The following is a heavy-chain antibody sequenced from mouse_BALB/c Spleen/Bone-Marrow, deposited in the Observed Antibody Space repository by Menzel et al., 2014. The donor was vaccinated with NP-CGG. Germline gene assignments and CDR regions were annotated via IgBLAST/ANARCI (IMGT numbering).Heavy chain of an antibody. D-gene: IGHD2-2*01. J-gene: IGHJ2*01. Sequence: EVMLVESGGDLVKPGGSLKLSCAASGFTSSNYGMSWVRQTPDKRLEWVATISSGGSYTYYPDSVKGRFTISRDNAKNTLYLQMSSLKSEDTAMYYCARQRGYDYFDYWGQGTTLTVSS. V-gene: IGHV5-6*01. CDR3: ARQRGYDYFDY. CDR1: GFTSSNYG. CDR2: ISSGGSYT.